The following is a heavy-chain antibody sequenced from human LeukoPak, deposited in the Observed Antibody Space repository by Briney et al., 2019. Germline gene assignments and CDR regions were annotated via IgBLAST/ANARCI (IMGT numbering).Heavy chain of an antibody. CDR1: GDTFTSYG. Sequence: ASVKVSCKASGDTFTSYGINWVRQAPGQGLEWMGWISTYTGYTNYAQNLQGRVTMTTDTSASTVYLELRSLRSDDTAVYYCARTPPPTIVGAHYFDYWGQGTLVTVSS. D-gene: IGHD1-26*01. CDR2: ISTYTGYT. V-gene: IGHV1-18*01. CDR3: ARTPPPTIVGAHYFDY. J-gene: IGHJ4*02.